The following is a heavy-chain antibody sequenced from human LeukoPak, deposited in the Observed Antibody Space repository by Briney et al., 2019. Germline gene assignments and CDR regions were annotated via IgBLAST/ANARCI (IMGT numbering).Heavy chain of an antibody. D-gene: IGHD4-17*01. CDR1: GYTFTGYY. Sequence: ASVKVSCKASGYTFTGYYIHWVRQAPGQGLEWMGWINPNSGGTDYAQKFQGRVTLTRDTSISTAYMELSRLISDDTAVYYCARGPNGDYVAFYWFDPWGQGTLVTVSS. CDR2: INPNSGGT. V-gene: IGHV1-2*02. CDR3: ARGPNGDYVAFYWFDP. J-gene: IGHJ5*02.